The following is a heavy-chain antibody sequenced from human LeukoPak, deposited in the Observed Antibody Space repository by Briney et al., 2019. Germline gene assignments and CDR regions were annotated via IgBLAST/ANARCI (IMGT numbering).Heavy chain of an antibody. V-gene: IGHV1-69*10. CDR3: ASLHTDWFDP. CDR2: IIHILGIA. J-gene: IGHJ5*02. Sequence: ASVKVSCKASGGTFSSYTISWVRQAPGQGLEWMGGIIHILGIANYAQKFQGRVTITADKSTSTAYMELSSLRSEDTAVYYCASLHTDWFDPWGQGTLVTVSS. CDR1: GGTFSSYT.